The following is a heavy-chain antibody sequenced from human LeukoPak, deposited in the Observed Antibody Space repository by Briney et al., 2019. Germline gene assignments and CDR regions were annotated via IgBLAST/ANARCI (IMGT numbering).Heavy chain of an antibody. Sequence: PGRSLRLSCAASGFTFDDYAMHWVRQAPGKGLEWVSGISWNSGSIVYADSVKGRFTISRDNAKNSLYLQMNSLRAEDTALYYCAKVVAVAGGYFDYWGQGTLVTVSS. CDR2: ISWNSGSI. D-gene: IGHD6-19*01. V-gene: IGHV3-9*01. CDR3: AKVVAVAGGYFDY. CDR1: GFTFDDYA. J-gene: IGHJ4*02.